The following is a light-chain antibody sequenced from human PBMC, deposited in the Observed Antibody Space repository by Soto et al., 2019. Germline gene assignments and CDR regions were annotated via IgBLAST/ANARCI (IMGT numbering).Light chain of an antibody. J-gene: IGKJ1*01. CDR1: QSVSSN. V-gene: IGKV3-15*01. CDR3: QQYGSSP. Sequence: EIVMTQSPATLSVSPGERATLSCRASQSVSSNLAWYQQKPGQAPRLLIYGASTRATGIPARFSGSGSGTEFTLTISSLQSEDFAVYYCQQYGSSPFGQGTKVDIK. CDR2: GAS.